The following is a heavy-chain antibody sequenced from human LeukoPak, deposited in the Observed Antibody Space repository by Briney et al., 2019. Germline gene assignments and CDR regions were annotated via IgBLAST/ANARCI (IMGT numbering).Heavy chain of an antibody. Sequence: GGSLRLSCAASGFTFSNYDMHWVRQAPGKGLEWVAFIRYDKSNKYADSVKGRFTISRDNSKNTLYLQMNSLRAEDTAVYYCAKESGYSSGWNYFDYWGQGTLVTVSS. J-gene: IGHJ4*02. CDR2: IRYDKSNK. D-gene: IGHD6-19*01. CDR3: AKESGYSSGWNYFDY. CDR1: GFTFSNYD. V-gene: IGHV3-30*02.